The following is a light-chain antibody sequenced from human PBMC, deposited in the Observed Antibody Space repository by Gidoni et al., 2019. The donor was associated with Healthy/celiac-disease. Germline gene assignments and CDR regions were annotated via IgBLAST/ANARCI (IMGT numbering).Light chain of an antibody. CDR2: KAS. Sequence: DIQMTQSPSTLSASVGDRVTITCRASQSISSWLAWYQHKPGKAPKLLIYKASSLESGVPSRFSGSGSGTEFTLTISSLQPYDFATYYCQQYNSYPWTFGQGTKVEIK. J-gene: IGKJ1*01. V-gene: IGKV1-5*03. CDR1: QSISSW. CDR3: QQYNSYPWT.